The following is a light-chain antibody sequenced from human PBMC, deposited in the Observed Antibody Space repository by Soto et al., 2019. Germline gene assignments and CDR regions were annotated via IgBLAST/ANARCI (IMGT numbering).Light chain of an antibody. Sequence: DIQSTRSPASWSSSLVGIVTITCRASQVMSSWLAWYQQKPGKAPKLLIFAASTLQSGVPSRFSGSGSRTDFTLTITSLQPQDIGTYYCQQTDTLPSTFGQGTRLEIK. V-gene: IGKV1D-12*01. CDR1: QVMSSW. J-gene: IGKJ5*01. CDR3: QQTDTLPST. CDR2: AAS.